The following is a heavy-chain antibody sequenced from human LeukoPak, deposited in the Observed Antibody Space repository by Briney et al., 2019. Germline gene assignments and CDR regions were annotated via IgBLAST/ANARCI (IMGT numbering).Heavy chain of an antibody. CDR2: IYYSGST. V-gene: IGHV4-39*01. Sequence: SETLSLTCTVSVGSLSSGSYYWGWIRQPPGKGLEWIGSIYYSGSTYYNPSLKSRVTISVDTFKNQFSLKLRSVTAADTAVYYCARRSGSANFDYWGQGTLVTVSS. D-gene: IGHD6-19*01. CDR3: ARRSGSANFDY. CDR1: VGSLSSGSYY. J-gene: IGHJ4*02.